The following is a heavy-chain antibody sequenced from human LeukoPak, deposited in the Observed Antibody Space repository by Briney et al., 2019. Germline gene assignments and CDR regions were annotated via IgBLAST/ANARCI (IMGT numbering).Heavy chain of an antibody. CDR1: GYTFTSYA. J-gene: IGHJ4*02. CDR2: INAGNGNT. Sequence: GASVKVSCKASGYTFTSYAMHWVRQAPGQRLEWMGWINAGNGNTKYPQKFQGRVTITRDTSASTAYMELSSLRSEDTAVYSCARGVATNRYYFDYWGQGTLVTVSS. CDR3: ARGVATNRYYFDY. V-gene: IGHV1-3*01. D-gene: IGHD5-12*01.